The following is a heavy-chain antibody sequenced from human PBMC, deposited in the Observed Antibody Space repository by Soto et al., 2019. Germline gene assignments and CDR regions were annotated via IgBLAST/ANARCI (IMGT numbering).Heavy chain of an antibody. CDR3: ATKNLTEYYFDY. V-gene: IGHV1-45*02. Sequence: SVKVSCKASGYTFTYRYLHWVRQAPGQALEWMGWITPFNGNTNYAQKFQDRVTITRDRSMSTAYMELSSLRSEDTAMYYCATKNLTEYYFDYWGQGTLVTVSS. J-gene: IGHJ4*02. CDR1: GYTFTYRY. CDR2: ITPFNGNT. D-gene: IGHD1-20*01.